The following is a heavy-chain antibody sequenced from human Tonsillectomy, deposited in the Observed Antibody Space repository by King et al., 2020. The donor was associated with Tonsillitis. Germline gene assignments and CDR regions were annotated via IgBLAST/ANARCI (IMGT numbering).Heavy chain of an antibody. J-gene: IGHJ4*02. V-gene: IGHV3-30*04. CDR1: GFTFSSYF. Sequence: VQLVESGGGVVQPGRFLRLSCAASGFTFSSYFMHWVRQAPGKGLEWVAVISYDGSNKYYADSVKGRFTISRDNSKNMLFLQMSSLMAEDTAVYYCARESLASEDSSSWYEPFDYWGQGTLVSVSS. CDR2: ISYDGSNK. D-gene: IGHD6-13*01. CDR3: ARESLASEDSSSWYEPFDY.